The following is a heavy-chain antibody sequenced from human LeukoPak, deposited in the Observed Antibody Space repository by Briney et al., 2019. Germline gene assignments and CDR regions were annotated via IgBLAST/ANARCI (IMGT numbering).Heavy chain of an antibody. D-gene: IGHD1-14*01. CDR3: AREVMDNLRFDY. J-gene: IGHJ4*02. V-gene: IGHV1-46*01. CDR1: GYTFTSYY. CDR2: INPSGGDT. Sequence: ASVKVSCKASGYTFTSYYMHWVRQAPGQGLEWMGIINPSGGDTSYAQKFQGRITMTRDTSTNTVYMELTSLRSEDTAVYYCAREVMDNLRFDYWGQGTLVTVSS.